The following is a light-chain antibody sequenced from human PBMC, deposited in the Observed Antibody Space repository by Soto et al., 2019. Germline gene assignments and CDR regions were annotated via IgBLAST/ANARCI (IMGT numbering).Light chain of an antibody. CDR2: TTS. CDR3: QRANRFPIP. J-gene: IGKJ5*01. CDR1: QDISSW. Sequence: DLQMTQSPSFVSASVGDRVTVTCRASQDISSWLAWYQQKPGKAPKLLIYTTSTFGSGVPSRFSGSRSRTDFTLTISGLRPEEFATYYCQRANRFPIPFGQGTRLEIK. V-gene: IGKV1-12*01.